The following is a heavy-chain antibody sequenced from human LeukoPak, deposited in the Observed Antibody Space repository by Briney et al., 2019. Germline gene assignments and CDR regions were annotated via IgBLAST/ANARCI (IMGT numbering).Heavy chain of an antibody. CDR2: IKSKEDGETT. J-gene: IGHJ3*02. D-gene: IGHD4-17*01. V-gene: IGHV3-15*01. CDR3: VTDDYGDFHQEDGFDM. Sequence: GGSLRLSCEASGFIFSSTWMSWVRQAPGKGLEWVGSIKSKEDGETTDYAAPVKGRFSISRDDSRDTLYLQMNSLRTEDTAVYYRVTDDYGDFHQEDGFDMWGQGTMVTVSS. CDR1: GFIFSSTW.